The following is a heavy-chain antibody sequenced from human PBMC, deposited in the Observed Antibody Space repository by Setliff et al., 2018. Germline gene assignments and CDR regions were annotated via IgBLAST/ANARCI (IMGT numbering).Heavy chain of an antibody. CDR3: AKELSMAYGND. D-gene: IGHD1-1*01. J-gene: IGHJ4*02. CDR1: GGSISSYY. Sequence: SSETLSLTCTVSGGSISSYYWSWVRQAPGKGLEWVSSITGSGGGTYYADSVKGRFIVSRDNSKNTLYLQMNSLRVDDTAIYYCAKELSMAYGNDWGLGTLVTVSS. CDR2: ITGSGGGT. V-gene: IGHV3-23*01.